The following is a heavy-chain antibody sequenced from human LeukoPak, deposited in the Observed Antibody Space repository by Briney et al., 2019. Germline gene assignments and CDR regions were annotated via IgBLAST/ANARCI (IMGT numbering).Heavy chain of an antibody. V-gene: IGHV3-7*01. CDR3: ARDLKLLPLDY. D-gene: IGHD3-22*01. CDR2: IKQDGSEK. Sequence: GGSLRLSCAASGFTFSSYWMSWVRQAPGRGLEWVANIKQDGSEKYYVDSVKGRFTTSRDNAKNSLYLQMNSLRAEDTAVYYCARDLKLLPLDYWGQGTLVTVSS. CDR1: GFTFSSYW. J-gene: IGHJ4*02.